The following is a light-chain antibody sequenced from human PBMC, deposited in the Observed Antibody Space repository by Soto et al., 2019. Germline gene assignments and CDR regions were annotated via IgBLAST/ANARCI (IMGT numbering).Light chain of an antibody. Sequence: DIRMTQSPPSLSASVGVKITITCRASQGINNYLAWYQQKPGEVPKLLIYAASTLQSGVSSRFSGSGSGTVFTLTINSLQPEDGGSYYCQKYNSVPRTFGQGTKVEIK. CDR3: QKYNSVPRT. CDR2: AAS. CDR1: QGINNY. V-gene: IGKV1-27*01. J-gene: IGKJ1*01.